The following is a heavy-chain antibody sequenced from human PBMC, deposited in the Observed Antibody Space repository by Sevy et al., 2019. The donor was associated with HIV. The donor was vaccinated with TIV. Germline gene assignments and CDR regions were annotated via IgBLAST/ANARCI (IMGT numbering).Heavy chain of an antibody. CDR3: ARQGAAAGTFYYYGMDV. CDR1: GYIFTAYW. J-gene: IGHJ6*02. V-gene: IGHV5-51*01. Sequence: GESLKISCKGSGYIFTAYWIGWVRQMPGKGLEWMGIIYPGDSDTKYSPSFQGQVTISADKSISSAYLQWSSLKASDTAMYYCARQGAAAGTFYYYGMDVWGQWTTVTVSS. D-gene: IGHD6-13*01. CDR2: IYPGDSDT.